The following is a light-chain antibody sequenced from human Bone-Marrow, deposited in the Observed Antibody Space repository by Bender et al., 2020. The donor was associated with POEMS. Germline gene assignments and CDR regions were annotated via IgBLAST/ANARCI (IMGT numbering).Light chain of an antibody. V-gene: IGLV2-23*01. Sequence: QSALTQPASVSGSPGQSITISCTGTSSDIGTHNLVSWYQQHPGKAPKLMIYEGSKRPSGVSDRFSGSKSGNTASLTISGLQAEDEADYYCCSYAGSSAHVMFGGGTKLTVL. CDR1: SSDIGTHNL. CDR2: EGS. J-gene: IGLJ3*02. CDR3: CSYAGSSAHVM.